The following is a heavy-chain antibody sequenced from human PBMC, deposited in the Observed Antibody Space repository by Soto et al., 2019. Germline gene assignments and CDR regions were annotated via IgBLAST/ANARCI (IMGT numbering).Heavy chain of an antibody. V-gene: IGHV3-30-3*01. D-gene: IGHD3-10*01. Sequence: QVQLVESGGGVVQPGRSLRLSCAASGFTFSSYAMHWVRQAPGKGLEWVAVISYDGSNKYYADSVKGRFTISRDNSKNTLYLQMNSLRAEDTAVYYCARDLVTMVRGYLDYWGQGTLVTVSS. CDR1: GFTFSSYA. CDR2: ISYDGSNK. J-gene: IGHJ4*02. CDR3: ARDLVTMVRGYLDY.